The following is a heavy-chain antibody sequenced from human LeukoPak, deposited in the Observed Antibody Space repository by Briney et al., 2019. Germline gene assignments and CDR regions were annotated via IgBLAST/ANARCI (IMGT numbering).Heavy chain of an antibody. CDR2: ISWNSGSI. J-gene: IGHJ4*02. D-gene: IGHD1-1*01. CDR1: GFTFDDYA. Sequence: GGSLRLSCAASGFTFDDYAMHWVRQAPGKGLEWVSGISWNSGSIGYADSVKGRFSISRDNAKNSLYLQMNSLRAEDTAVYYCARTSRANWYLLHYFDYWGQGTLVTVSS. CDR3: ARTSRANWYLLHYFDY. V-gene: IGHV3-9*01.